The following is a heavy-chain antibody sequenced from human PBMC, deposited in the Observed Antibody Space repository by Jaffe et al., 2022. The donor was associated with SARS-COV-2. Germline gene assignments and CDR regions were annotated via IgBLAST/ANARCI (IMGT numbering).Heavy chain of an antibody. D-gene: IGHD3-9*01. Sequence: QVQLQESGPGLVKPSQTLSLTCTVSGGSISSGSYYWSWIRQPAGKGLEWIGRIYTSGSTNYNPSLKSRVTISVDTSKNQFSLKLSSVTAADTAVYYCAREYYDILTGYIFDYWGQGTLVTVSS. CDR2: IYTSGST. V-gene: IGHV4-61*02. CDR3: AREYYDILTGYIFDY. J-gene: IGHJ4*02. CDR1: GGSISSGSYY.